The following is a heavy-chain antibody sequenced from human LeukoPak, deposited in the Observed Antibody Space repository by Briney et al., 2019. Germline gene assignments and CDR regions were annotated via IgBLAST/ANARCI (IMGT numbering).Heavy chain of an antibody. V-gene: IGHV1-18*01. CDR3: AREVSGDPGDH. CDR2: ISTYNGNT. Sequence: GASMKVSCKASGYIFAIYDISWVRQAPGQGLEWMGWISTYNGNTNYAQKFQGRVTMTTDTSTSTAYMELRSLRSDDTGVYYCAREVSGDPGDHWGQGALVTVSS. J-gene: IGHJ4*02. CDR1: GYIFAIYD. D-gene: IGHD7-27*01.